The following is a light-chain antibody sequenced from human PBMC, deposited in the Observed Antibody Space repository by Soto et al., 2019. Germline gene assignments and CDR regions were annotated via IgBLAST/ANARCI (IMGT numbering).Light chain of an antibody. V-gene: IGKV3-15*01. CDR3: QQYNNLPPLT. CDR1: QSVSSN. Sequence: EIVMPKSPAPLSVSPGERSTLSCMASQSVSSNLAWYQQKPGQAPRLLIYGASTRATGIPARFSGSGSGTEFTLTISSLQSEDFAVYYCQQYNNLPPLTFGGGTKVDIK. J-gene: IGKJ4*01. CDR2: GAS.